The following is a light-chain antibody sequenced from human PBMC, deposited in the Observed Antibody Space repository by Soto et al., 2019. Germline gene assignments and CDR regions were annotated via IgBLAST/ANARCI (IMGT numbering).Light chain of an antibody. J-gene: IGLJ2*01. CDR2: GNY. CDR1: SSNIGAGYD. Sequence: QSVLTQPPSVSGAPGQRVTVSCTGSSSNIGAGYDVQWYQQLPGTAPKLLIYGNYNRPSGVPDRFSGSKSGTSASLAITGLQAEDEADYYCQSYDSSLTGVVFGGGTKLTVL. CDR3: QSYDSSLTGVV. V-gene: IGLV1-40*01.